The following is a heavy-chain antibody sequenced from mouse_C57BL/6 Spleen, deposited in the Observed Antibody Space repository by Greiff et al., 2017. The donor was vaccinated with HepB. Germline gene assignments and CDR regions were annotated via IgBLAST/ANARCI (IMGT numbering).Heavy chain of an antibody. CDR2: ISSGSSTI. J-gene: IGHJ4*01. CDR3: ARPGGSHYYAMDD. CDR1: GFTFSDYG. Sequence: EVQGVESGGGLVKPGGSLKLSCAASGFTFSDYGMHWVRQAPEKGLEWVAYISSGSSTIYYADTVKGRFTISRDNAKNTLFLQMTSLRSEDTAMYYCARPGGSHYYAMDDWGQGTSVTVSS. V-gene: IGHV5-17*01. D-gene: IGHD1-1*01.